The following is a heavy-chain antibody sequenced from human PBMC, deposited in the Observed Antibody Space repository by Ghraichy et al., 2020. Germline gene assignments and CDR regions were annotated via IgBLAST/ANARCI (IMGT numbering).Heavy chain of an antibody. CDR3: ARDHPITMVRGSGMDV. CDR1: GYTFTSYG. Sequence: ASVKVSCKASGYTFTSYGISWVRQAPGQGLEWMGWISAYNGNTNYAQKLQGRVTMTTDTSTSTAYMELRSLRSDDTAVYYCARDHPITMVRGSGMDVWGQGTTVTVSS. CDR2: ISAYNGNT. D-gene: IGHD3-10*01. V-gene: IGHV1-18*04. J-gene: IGHJ6*02.